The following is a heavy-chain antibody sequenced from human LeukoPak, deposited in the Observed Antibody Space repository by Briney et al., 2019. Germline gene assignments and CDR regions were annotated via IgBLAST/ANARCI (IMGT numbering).Heavy chain of an antibody. J-gene: IGHJ3*02. CDR2: ISGSGGST. CDR3: AKLGQGYGDFVDAFDI. CDR1: GFTFSSYA. Sequence: TGGSLRLSCAASGFTFSSYAMSWVRQAPGKGLEWVSAISGSGGSTYYADSVKGRFTISRDNSKNTLYLQMNSLRAEDTAVYYCAKLGQGYGDFVDAFDIWGQGTMVTVSS. V-gene: IGHV3-23*01. D-gene: IGHD4-17*01.